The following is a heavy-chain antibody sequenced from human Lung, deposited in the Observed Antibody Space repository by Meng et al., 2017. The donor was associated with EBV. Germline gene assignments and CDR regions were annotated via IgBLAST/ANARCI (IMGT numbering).Heavy chain of an antibody. D-gene: IGHD3-22*01. CDR1: GVSISRRDW. Sequence: QVELQSARTGLVMTAATRSLSCAVCGVSISRRDWWSWVRQPPGKGLEWIGETSHSGSTNYSPSLKSRVTISLDKSKNQLSLKLNSVTAADTAVYYCASSDYYRSDYWGQGTLVTVSS. CDR2: TSHSGST. CDR3: ASSDYYRSDY. V-gene: IGHV4-4*02. J-gene: IGHJ4*02.